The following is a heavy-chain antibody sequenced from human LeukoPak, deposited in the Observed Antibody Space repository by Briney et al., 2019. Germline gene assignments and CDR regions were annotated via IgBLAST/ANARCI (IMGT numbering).Heavy chain of an antibody. Sequence: ASVKVSCKASGGTFSSYAISWVRQATGQGLEWMGWMNPNSGNTGYAQKFQGRVTMTRNTSISTAYMELSSLRSEDTAVYYCARPIYYYDSSHDAFDIWGQGTMVTVSS. D-gene: IGHD3-22*01. CDR3: ARPIYYYDSSHDAFDI. V-gene: IGHV1-8*02. CDR1: GGTFSSYA. J-gene: IGHJ3*02. CDR2: MNPNSGNT.